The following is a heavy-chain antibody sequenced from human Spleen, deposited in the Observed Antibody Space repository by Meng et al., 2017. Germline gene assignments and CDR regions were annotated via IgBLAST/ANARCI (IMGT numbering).Heavy chain of an antibody. CDR1: GSSFANYA. J-gene: IGHJ4*02. CDR2: ISAGDDGT. Sequence: VKLVRSGAEGKEAGASVKISCKASGSSFANYAWHWVRQAPGQRLEWMGWISAGDDGTAYSEKFQGRVTFTRDTSATTTYMELSGLRSEDTAIYYCTRDKWAARPSYFDYWGQGTLVTVSS. D-gene: IGHD6-6*01. V-gene: IGHV1-3*01. CDR3: TRDKWAARPSYFDY.